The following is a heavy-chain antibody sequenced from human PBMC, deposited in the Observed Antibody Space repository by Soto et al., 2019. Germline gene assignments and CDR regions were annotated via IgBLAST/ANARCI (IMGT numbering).Heavy chain of an antibody. D-gene: IGHD3-22*01. CDR1: GYTFTSYG. CDR2: ISAYNGNT. Sequence: ASVKVSCKASGYTFTSYGLSWVRQAPGQGLEWMGWISAYNGNTNYAQKLQGRVTMTTDTSTSTAYMELRSLRSDDTAVYYCALAYDSSGYYMQGFGYWGQGTLVTVSS. J-gene: IGHJ4*02. CDR3: ALAYDSSGYYMQGFGY. V-gene: IGHV1-18*01.